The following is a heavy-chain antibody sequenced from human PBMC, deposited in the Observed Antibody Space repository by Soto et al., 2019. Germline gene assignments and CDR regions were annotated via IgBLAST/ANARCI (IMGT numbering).Heavy chain of an antibody. CDR1: GGTFSSYA. J-gene: IGHJ6*02. V-gene: IGHV1-69*13. D-gene: IGHD3-3*01. CDR2: IIPIFGTA. CDR3: ASSRVLRFLEWLSDYGMDV. Sequence: GASVKVSCKASGGTFSSYAISWVRQAPGQGLEWMGGIIPIFGTANYAQKFQGRVTITADESTSTAYMELSSLRSEDTAVYYCASSRVLRFLEWLSDYGMDVWGQGTTVTVSS.